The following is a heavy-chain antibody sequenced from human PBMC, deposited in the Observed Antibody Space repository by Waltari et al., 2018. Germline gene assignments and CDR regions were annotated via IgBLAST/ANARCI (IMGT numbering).Heavy chain of an antibody. CDR3: ARDRSSDDAFDI. Sequence: VQLMESGGGLVKPGGSLRLSCAASGFSFSSYNINWVRQAPGKGLEWVSSITSSGRIFYAASGRGRFTISRDNTKSSLYLQMNYLRVEDTAVYYCARDRSSDDAFDIWGQGTVVTV. CDR2: ITSSGRI. J-gene: IGHJ3*02. CDR1: GFSFSSYN. V-gene: IGHV3-21*01.